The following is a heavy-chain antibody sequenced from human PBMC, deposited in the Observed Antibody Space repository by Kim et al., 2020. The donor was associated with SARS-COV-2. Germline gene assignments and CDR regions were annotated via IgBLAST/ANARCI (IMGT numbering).Heavy chain of an antibody. Sequence: LKGRVTITVATSKNQFSLKLSSVTAADTAVYYCARVPYGGNSGGLSFDYWGQGTLVTVSS. D-gene: IGHD4-17*01. V-gene: IGHV4-59*01. CDR3: ARVPYGGNSGGLSFDY. J-gene: IGHJ4*02.